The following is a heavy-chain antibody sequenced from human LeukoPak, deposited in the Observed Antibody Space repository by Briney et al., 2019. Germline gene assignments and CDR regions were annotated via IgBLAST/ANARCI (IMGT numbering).Heavy chain of an antibody. CDR3: ARGNKGVSVFDI. J-gene: IGHJ4*02. Sequence: SVKVSCKASGGTFSSYAISWVRQAPGQGLEWMGGIIPIFGTANYAQKFQGRVTITADESTSTAYMELSSLRSEDTAVYYCARGNKGVSVFDIWGQGTLVTVSS. V-gene: IGHV1-69*13. CDR2: IIPIFGTA. D-gene: IGHD3-10*01. CDR1: GGTFSSYA.